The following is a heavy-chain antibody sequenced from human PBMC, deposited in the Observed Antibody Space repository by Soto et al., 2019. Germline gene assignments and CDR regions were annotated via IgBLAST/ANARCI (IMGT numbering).Heavy chain of an antibody. J-gene: IGHJ4*02. D-gene: IGHD5-18*01. CDR3: AKDRESVGYSYGDY. Sequence: EVQLLESGGGLVQPGGSLRLSCAASGFTFSRYAMSWVRQAPGKGLEWVSTISGYGGSTWYADSVKGRFTISKANSKNTLYLQMNSLTAEDTAVYYCAKDRESVGYSYGDYWGQGIQVTVSS. CDR1: GFTFSRYA. CDR2: ISGYGGST. V-gene: IGHV3-23*01.